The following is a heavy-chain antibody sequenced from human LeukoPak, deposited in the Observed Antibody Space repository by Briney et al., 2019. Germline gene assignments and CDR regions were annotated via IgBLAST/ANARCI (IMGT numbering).Heavy chain of an antibody. V-gene: IGHV1-18*01. CDR3: ARVEYSSSFDY. Sequence: LEWMGWISAYNGNTNYAQKLQGRVTMTTDTSTSTAYMELRSLRSDDTAVYYCARVEYSSSFDYWGQGTLVTVSS. J-gene: IGHJ4*02. CDR2: ISAYNGNT. D-gene: IGHD6-13*01.